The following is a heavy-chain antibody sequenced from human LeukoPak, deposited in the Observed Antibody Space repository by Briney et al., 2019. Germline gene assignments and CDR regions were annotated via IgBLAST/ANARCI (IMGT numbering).Heavy chain of an antibody. CDR3: ARGQLDYYDSSGDFDY. D-gene: IGHD3-22*01. V-gene: IGHV1-2*02. CDR2: INPNSGGT. CDR1: GYTFTCYY. Sequence: ASVTVSCKASGYTFTCYYMHWVRQAPGQGLEWMGWINPNSGGTNYAQKFQGRVTMTRDTSISTAYMELSRLRSDDTAVYYCARGQLDYYDSSGDFDYWGQGTLVTVSS. J-gene: IGHJ4*02.